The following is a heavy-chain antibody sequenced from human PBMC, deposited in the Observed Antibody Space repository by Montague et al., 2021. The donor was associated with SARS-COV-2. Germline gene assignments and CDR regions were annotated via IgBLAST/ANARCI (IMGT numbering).Heavy chain of an antibody. Sequence: SETLSLTCSVYGGSFGDDHWSWIRQPPGKGLEWIGDIKQSGSTNYNPSLKSRVTISVDTSKNQFSLKLTSVTAADTAVYFCARGHLSVSIIVVVFTSASYYLDYWGQGAPVTVSS. CDR2: IKQSGST. CDR1: GGSFGDDH. J-gene: IGHJ4*03. CDR3: ARGHLSVSIIVVVFTSASYYLDY. V-gene: IGHV4-34*01. D-gene: IGHD2-2*01.